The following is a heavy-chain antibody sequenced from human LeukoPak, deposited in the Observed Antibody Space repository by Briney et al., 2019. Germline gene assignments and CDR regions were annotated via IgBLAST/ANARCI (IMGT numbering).Heavy chain of an antibody. V-gene: IGHV4-61*01. J-gene: IGHJ4*02. CDR3: ARNGNFDY. D-gene: IGHD1-14*01. CDR2: IYYSGST. Sequence: PSETLSLTCTVSGGSTSSSSYYWSWIRQPPGKGLEWIGYIYYSGSTNYNPSLKSRVTISVDTSKNQFSLKLSSVTAADTAVYYCARNGNFDYWGQGTLVTVSS. CDR1: GGSTSSSSYY.